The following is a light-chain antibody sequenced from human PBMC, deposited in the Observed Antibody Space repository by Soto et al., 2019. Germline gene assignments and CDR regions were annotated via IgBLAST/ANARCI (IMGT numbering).Light chain of an antibody. J-gene: IGKJ5*01. CDR1: QSISNF. CDR2: DAS. CDR3: HQRSNWPPIT. Sequence: EIVLTQSPATLSLSPGQTATLSCRASQSISNFLAWYQQKPGQAPRLLICDASKRATDIPDRFIGSGSGTDFTLTISSLEPEDFAVYYCHQRSNWPPITFGQGTRLEIK. V-gene: IGKV3-11*01.